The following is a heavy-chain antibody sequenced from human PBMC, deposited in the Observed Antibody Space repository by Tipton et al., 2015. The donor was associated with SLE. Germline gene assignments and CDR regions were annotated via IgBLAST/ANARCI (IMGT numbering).Heavy chain of an antibody. CDR2: IYHSGST. J-gene: IGHJ5*02. CDR3: ARGYSSAQGWFDP. Sequence: TLSLTCAVYGGSFSDYYWGWIRQPPGKGLEWIGSIYHSGSTYYNPSLKSRVTISVDTSKNQFSLKLSSVTAADTAVYYCARGYSSAQGWFDPWGQGTLVTVSS. D-gene: IGHD6-19*01. V-gene: IGHV4-34*01. CDR1: GGSFSDYY.